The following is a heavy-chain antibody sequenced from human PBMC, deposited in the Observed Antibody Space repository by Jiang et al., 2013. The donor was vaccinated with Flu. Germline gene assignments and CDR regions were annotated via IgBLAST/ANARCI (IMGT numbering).Heavy chain of an antibody. CDR2: ISYSGST. CDR3: ARGRGYSGFEPYFFDY. J-gene: IGHJ4*02. CDR1: GGSISSGGFY. D-gene: IGHD5-12*01. Sequence: GPGLVKPSQTLSLTCTVSGGSISSGGFYWSWIRQYPGKGLEWIGYISYSGSTLYNPSLKSRVTISVDTSKNHLALKLSSVTAADTAVYYCARGRGYSGFEPYFFDYWGQGTLVTVSS. V-gene: IGHV4-31*03.